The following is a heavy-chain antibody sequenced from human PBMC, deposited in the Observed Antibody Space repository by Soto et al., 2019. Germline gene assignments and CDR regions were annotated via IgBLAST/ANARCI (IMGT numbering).Heavy chain of an antibody. D-gene: IGHD6-13*01. CDR1: GFTFDDYT. J-gene: IGHJ4*02. Sequence: EVQLVESGGVVVQPGGSLRLSCAASGFTFDDYTMHWVRQAPGKGLEWVSLISWDGGSTYYADSVKGRFTISRDNSKNALYLQMNSLGSEDTALYYCAKDLLSAAGPLDYWGQGTLVTVSS. CDR2: ISWDGGST. CDR3: AKDLLSAAGPLDY. V-gene: IGHV3-43*01.